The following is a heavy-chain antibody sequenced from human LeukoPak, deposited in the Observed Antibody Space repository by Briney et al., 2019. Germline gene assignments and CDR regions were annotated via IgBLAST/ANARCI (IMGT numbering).Heavy chain of an antibody. V-gene: IGHV3-21*04. Sequence: GGSLRLSCAASGFTFSNYNMNWVRQAPGKGLEWVSSITSSSTYIYYADSLKGRFTISRDNSKTTVFLQMNSLRAEDTAVYYCAVSVRFERVWHYFNNWGQGTQVTVSS. D-gene: IGHD3-9*01. CDR3: AVSVRFERVWHYFNN. CDR1: GFTFSNYN. CDR2: ITSSSTYI. J-gene: IGHJ4*02.